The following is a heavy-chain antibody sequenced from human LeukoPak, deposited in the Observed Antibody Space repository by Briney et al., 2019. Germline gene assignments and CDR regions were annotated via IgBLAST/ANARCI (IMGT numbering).Heavy chain of an antibody. D-gene: IGHD4-11*01. Sequence: GESLKISCKGLGYGFHAYWIGWVRQVPGKGLEWMGVIYPRDSDTRYSPSFQGQVTISVDKSISTAYLQWTSLKASDSAIYYCARHAVTHFPYTDVWGNGTTVTVSS. CDR1: GYGFHAYW. CDR3: ARHAVTHFPYTDV. CDR2: IYPRDSDT. J-gene: IGHJ6*03. V-gene: IGHV5-51*01.